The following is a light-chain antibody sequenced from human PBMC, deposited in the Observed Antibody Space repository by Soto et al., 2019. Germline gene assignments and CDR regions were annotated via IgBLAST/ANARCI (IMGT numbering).Light chain of an antibody. CDR1: QDIYNY. J-gene: IGKJ4*01. CDR2: DAS. V-gene: IGKV1-33*01. CDR3: QQYDNLPT. Sequence: DIQMTQSPSSLSASVGDRVTITCQASQDIYNYLNWYQQKPGEAPKLLIYDASNLETGVPSRFSGSGSGTDFTFTISSLQPEDIATYYCQQYDNLPTFGGGTKVEIK.